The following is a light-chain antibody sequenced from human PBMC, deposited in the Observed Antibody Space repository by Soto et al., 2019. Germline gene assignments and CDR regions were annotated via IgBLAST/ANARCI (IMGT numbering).Light chain of an antibody. J-gene: IGKJ2*01. Sequence: EIVLTQSRAILYVSPGERATLSCSASQSISRSLAWYQQKPGQAPRLLISDASTRATGIPARFSGSGSGTEFTLTISSLQSEDFALYYCHQYNSWPPGTFGQGTKVDI. CDR2: DAS. CDR3: HQYNSWPPGT. CDR1: QSISRS. V-gene: IGKV3-15*01.